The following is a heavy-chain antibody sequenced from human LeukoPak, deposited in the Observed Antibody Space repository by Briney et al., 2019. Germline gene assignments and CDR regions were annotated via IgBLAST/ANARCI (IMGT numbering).Heavy chain of an antibody. CDR2: IYYSGST. D-gene: IGHD3-10*01. J-gene: IGHJ4*02. CDR3: ARHEVTMVRGVILYDYFDY. V-gene: IGHV4-30-4*07. Sequence: SQTLSLTCAVSGGSISSGGYSWSWIRQPPGKGLEWIGYIYYSGSTYYNPSLKSRVTISVDTSKNQFSLKLSSVTAADTAVYYCARHEVTMVRGVILYDYFDYWGQGTLVTVSS. CDR1: GGSISSGGYS.